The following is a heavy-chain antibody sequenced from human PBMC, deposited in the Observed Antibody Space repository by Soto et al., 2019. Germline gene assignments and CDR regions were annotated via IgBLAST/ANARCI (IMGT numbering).Heavy chain of an antibody. V-gene: IGHV1-58*01. CDR3: AAGYCSGGSCYPTPNWFDP. Sequence: QMQLVQSGPEVKKPGTSVKVSCKASGFTFTSSAVQWVRQARGQRLEWIGWIVVGSGNTNYAQKFLERVTITRDMSTSTAYMELSSLRSEDTAVYYCAAGYCSGGSCYPTPNWFDPWGQGTLVTVSS. CDR2: IVVGSGNT. J-gene: IGHJ5*02. D-gene: IGHD2-15*01. CDR1: GFTFTSSA.